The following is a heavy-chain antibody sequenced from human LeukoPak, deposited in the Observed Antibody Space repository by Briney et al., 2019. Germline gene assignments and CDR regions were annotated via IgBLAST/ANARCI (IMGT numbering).Heavy chain of an antibody. J-gene: IGHJ4*02. CDR1: GFAFSSYA. V-gene: IGHV3-30-3*01. D-gene: IGHD6-13*01. Sequence: PGRSLRLSCAASGFAFSSYAMHWVRQGPCKGLEWVALVSYDGGSKYYADSVKGRITISRDNSKNTLHLQMNSLRTEDTAVYYCARVKGGIAAAGNYFDYWGQGTLVTVSS. CDR3: ARVKGGIAAAGNYFDY. CDR2: VSYDGGSK.